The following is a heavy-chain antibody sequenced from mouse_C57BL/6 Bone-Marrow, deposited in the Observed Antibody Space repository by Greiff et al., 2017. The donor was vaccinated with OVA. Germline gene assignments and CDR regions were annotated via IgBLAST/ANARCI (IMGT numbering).Heavy chain of an antibody. D-gene: IGHD1-1*01. J-gene: IGHJ4*01. V-gene: IGHV5-12*01. CDR2: ISTGGGST. Sequence: EVKLVESGGGLVQPGGSLKLSCAASGFTFSDYYMYWVRQTPEKRLEWVAYISTGGGSTYYPDTVKGRFTISRDNAKNTLYLQMSRLKSEDTAMYYCARLRYYGSSYNYAMDYWGQGTSVTVSS. CDR3: ARLRYYGSSYNYAMDY. CDR1: GFTFSDYY.